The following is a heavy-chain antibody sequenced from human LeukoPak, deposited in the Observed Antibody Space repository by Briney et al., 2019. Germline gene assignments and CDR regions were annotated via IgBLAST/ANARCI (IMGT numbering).Heavy chain of an antibody. CDR2: ISSSSSYI. J-gene: IGHJ6*03. V-gene: IGHV3-21*01. Sequence: GGSLTLSCVASGFTFSSYSMNWVRQAPGKGLEWVSSISSSSSYIYYADSVKGRFTISGDNAENSLYLQMNSLSAEDTAVYYCARDFEAYYYYYYMDVWGKGTTVTVSS. CDR1: GFTFSSYS. D-gene: IGHD3-9*01. CDR3: ARDFEAYYYYYYMDV.